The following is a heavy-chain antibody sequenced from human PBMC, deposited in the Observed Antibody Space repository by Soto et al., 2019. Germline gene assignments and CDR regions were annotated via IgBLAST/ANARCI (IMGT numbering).Heavy chain of an antibody. CDR1: GFTFSSYS. J-gene: IGHJ3*02. CDR2: ISSSSSYI. Sequence: PGGSLRLCCAASGFTFSSYSMNWVRQAPGKGLEWVSSISSSSSYIYYADSVKGRFTISRDNAKNSLYLQMNSLRAEDTAVYYCARDGGGAVPTSIAYTFDIWARGKMVTVSS. V-gene: IGHV3-21*01. D-gene: IGHD2-2*02. CDR3: ARDGGGAVPTSIAYTFDI.